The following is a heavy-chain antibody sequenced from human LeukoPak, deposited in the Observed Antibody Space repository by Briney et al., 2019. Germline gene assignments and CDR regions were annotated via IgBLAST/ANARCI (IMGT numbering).Heavy chain of an antibody. J-gene: IGHJ4*02. D-gene: IGHD3-22*01. CDR2: INTDGRSI. Sequence: GGSLRLSYAASGFTFSTYWMHLVCQAPGRGLVCVSRINTDGRSISYADSVKGRFTISRDNAKNTLYLQMNSLRVEDTAVYYCAREFTPSVYYDSRGYYDYWGQGTLVTVSS. CDR1: GFTFSTYW. V-gene: IGHV3-74*01. CDR3: AREFTPSVYYDSRGYYDY.